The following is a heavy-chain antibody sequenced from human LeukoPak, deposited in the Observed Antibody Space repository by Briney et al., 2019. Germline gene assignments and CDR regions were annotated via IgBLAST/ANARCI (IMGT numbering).Heavy chain of an antibody. V-gene: IGHV4-61*01. Sequence: SETLSLTCSVSGGSISSTSYYWGWIRQPPGKGLEWIGYIYYSGSTNYNPSLKSRVTISVDTSKNQFSLKLSSVTAADTAVYYCARDSGSGSYYPFDYWGQGTLVTVSS. D-gene: IGHD3-10*01. CDR3: ARDSGSGSYYPFDY. CDR2: IYYSGST. CDR1: GGSISSTSYY. J-gene: IGHJ4*02.